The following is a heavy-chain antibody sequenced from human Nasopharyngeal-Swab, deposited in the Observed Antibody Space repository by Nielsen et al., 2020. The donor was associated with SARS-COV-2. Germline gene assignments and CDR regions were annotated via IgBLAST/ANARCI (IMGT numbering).Heavy chain of an antibody. D-gene: IGHD4-17*01. J-gene: IGHJ6*03. CDR2: ISYDGSNK. CDR1: GFTFSSYW. Sequence: GESLKISCAVSGFTFSSYWMSWVRQAPGKGLEWVAVISYDGSNKYYADSVKGRFTISRDNSKNTLYLQMNSLRAEDTAVYYCARVGDDDYGDFPLPYYYYYMDVWGKGTTVTVSS. CDR3: ARVGDDDYGDFPLPYYYYYMDV. V-gene: IGHV3-30-3*01.